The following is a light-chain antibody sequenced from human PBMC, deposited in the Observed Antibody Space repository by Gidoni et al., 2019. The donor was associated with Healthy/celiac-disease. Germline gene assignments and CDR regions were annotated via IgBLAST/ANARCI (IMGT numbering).Light chain of an antibody. V-gene: IGKV1-17*01. CDR1: QGIRTD. CDR3: LQHNSYPLT. J-gene: IGKJ4*01. CDR2: AAS. Sequence: DIQLTQSPSSLSASVGDRVTITCRASQGIRTDLGWYQQKPGKAPKRLIYAASSLQSGVPSRVSGSGSGTEFTLTISSLQPEDFATYYCLQHNSYPLTFGGGTKVEIK.